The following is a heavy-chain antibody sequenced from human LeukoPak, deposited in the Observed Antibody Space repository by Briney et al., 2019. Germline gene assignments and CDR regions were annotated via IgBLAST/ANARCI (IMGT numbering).Heavy chain of an antibody. V-gene: IGHV1-18*01. CDR1: GYTFTSYG. CDR3: ARGIGDYYESSGYYFHFDY. D-gene: IGHD3-22*01. Sequence: ASVKVSCKASGYTFTSYGISWVRQAPGQGLEWMGWISACNGNTNYAQKLQGRVTMTTDTSTSTAYMDLRSLRSDDSAIYYCARGIGDYYESSGYYFHFDYWGQGTLVTVSS. J-gene: IGHJ4*02. CDR2: ISACNGNT.